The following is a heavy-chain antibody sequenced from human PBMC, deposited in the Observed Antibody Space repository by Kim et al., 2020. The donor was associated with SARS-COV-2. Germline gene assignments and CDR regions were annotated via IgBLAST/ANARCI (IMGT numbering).Heavy chain of an antibody. CDR3: ARDPPRGITIVRGVQTYYYYGMDV. D-gene: IGHD3-10*01. V-gene: IGHV3-33*08. CDR1: GFTFSSYG. Sequence: GGSLRLSCAASGFTFSSYGMHWVRQAPGKGLEWVAVIWYDGSNKYYADSVKGRFTISRDNSKNTLYLQMNSLRAEDTAVYYCARDPPRGITIVRGVQTYYYYGMDVWGQGTTVTVSS. CDR2: IWYDGSNK. J-gene: IGHJ6*02.